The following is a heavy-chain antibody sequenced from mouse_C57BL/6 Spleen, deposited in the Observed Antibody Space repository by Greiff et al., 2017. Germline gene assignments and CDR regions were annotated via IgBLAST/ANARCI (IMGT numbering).Heavy chain of an antibody. CDR3: AKETTVVDYAMDY. D-gene: IGHD1-1*01. CDR2: IWRGGST. J-gene: IGHJ4*01. CDR1: GFSLTSYG. Sequence: VQVVESGPGLVQPSQSLSITCTVSGFSLTSYGVHWVRQSPGKGLEWLGVIWRGGSTDYNAAFMSRLSITKDNSKSQVFFKMNSLQADDTAIYYCAKETTVVDYAMDYWGQGTSVTVSS. V-gene: IGHV2-5*01.